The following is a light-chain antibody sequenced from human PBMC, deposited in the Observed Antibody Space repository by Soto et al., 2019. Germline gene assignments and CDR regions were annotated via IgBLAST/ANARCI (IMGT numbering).Light chain of an antibody. CDR2: DAS. Sequence: DIQMTQSPPSLSASVGDRVTITCQASQDISNYLNWYQQKPGKAPKLLIYDASNLETGVPSRFSGSGSGTEFTLTISSLQPDDFATYYCQQYDNYPLTFGGGTTVDI. V-gene: IGKV1-33*01. CDR1: QDISNY. CDR3: QQYDNYPLT. J-gene: IGKJ4*01.